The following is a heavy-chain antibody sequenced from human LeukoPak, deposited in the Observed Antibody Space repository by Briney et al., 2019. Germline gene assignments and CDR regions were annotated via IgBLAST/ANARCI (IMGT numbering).Heavy chain of an antibody. Sequence: ASVTVSCKASHYTFTNYGMSWMRQVPGQGLEWMGWINPYNVNIKYAQKFQGRVTLTTDTSTSTAYMELRTLRSDDTAIYYCARGSAQWSDYWGQGTLVTVSS. CDR3: ARGSAQWSDY. CDR2: INPYNVNI. CDR1: HYTFTNYG. D-gene: IGHD2-15*01. J-gene: IGHJ4*02. V-gene: IGHV1-18*01.